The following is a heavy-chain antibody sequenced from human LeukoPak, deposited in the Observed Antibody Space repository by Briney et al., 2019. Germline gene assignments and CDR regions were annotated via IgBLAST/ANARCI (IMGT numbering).Heavy chain of an antibody. CDR2: IIPIFGTA. J-gene: IGHJ4*02. D-gene: IGHD5-24*01. V-gene: IGHV1-69*05. CDR3: ARAISRRDGSPLGDY. CDR1: GGTFSSYA. Sequence: ASVKVSCKASGGTFSSYAISWVRQAPGQGLEWMGRIIPIFGTANYAQKFQGRVTITTDEFTSTAYMELSSLRSEDTAVYYCARAISRRDGSPLGDYWGQGTLVTVSS.